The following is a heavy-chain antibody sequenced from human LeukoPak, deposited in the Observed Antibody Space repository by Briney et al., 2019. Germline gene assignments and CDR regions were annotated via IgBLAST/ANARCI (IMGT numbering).Heavy chain of an antibody. CDR2: ISGSGGST. J-gene: IGHJ4*02. V-gene: IGHV3-23*01. CDR3: AKTRRDGYNYLDY. CDR1: GFTFSSYA. Sequence: GGSLRLSCAASGFTFSSYAMSWVRQAPGKGLEWVSAISGSGGSTYYADSVKGRFTISRDNFKNTLYLQMNSLRAEDTAVYYCAKTRRDGYNYLDYWGQGTLVTVSS. D-gene: IGHD5-24*01.